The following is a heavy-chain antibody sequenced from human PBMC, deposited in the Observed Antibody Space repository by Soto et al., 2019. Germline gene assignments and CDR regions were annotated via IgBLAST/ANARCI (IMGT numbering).Heavy chain of an antibody. D-gene: IGHD4-17*01. J-gene: IGHJ5*02. CDR2: IYHSGST. CDR3: AIRGDDYGDYPTWFDP. Sequence: PSEPMSLTCAASGRTISSSNWCSWVRQPPGQGLEWIGEIYHSGSTNYNPSLKSRVTISVDKSKNQSSLKLSSVTAADTAVYYCAIRGDDYGDYPTWFDPWGKGTQVTVSS. CDR1: GRTISSSNW. V-gene: IGHV4-4*02.